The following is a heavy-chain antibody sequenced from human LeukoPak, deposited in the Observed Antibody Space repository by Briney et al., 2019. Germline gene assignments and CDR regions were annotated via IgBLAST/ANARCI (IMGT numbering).Heavy chain of an antibody. CDR2: ISYDGSKK. J-gene: IGHJ4*02. V-gene: IGHV3-30*03. D-gene: IGHD4-17*01. Sequence: GGSLRLSCAVSGFTFSSYGMHWVRQAPGKGLEWVAVISYDGSKKYYAASVKGRFTISRDNSENTLYLQMNSLGAEDTAVYYCASDADYGDSRYYFDYWGQGTLVTVSS. CDR1: GFTFSSYG. CDR3: ASDADYGDSRYYFDY.